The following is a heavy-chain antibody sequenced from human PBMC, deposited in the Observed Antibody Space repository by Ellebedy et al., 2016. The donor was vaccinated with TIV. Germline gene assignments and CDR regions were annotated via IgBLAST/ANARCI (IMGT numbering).Heavy chain of an antibody. CDR1: GFTFSSYW. Sequence: GGSLRLSXAASGFTFSSYWMHWVRQAPGKGLVWVSRINSDGSSTSYADSVKGRFTISRDNAKNTLYLQMNSLRAEDTAVYYCARAFRKRAFDIWGQGTMVTVSS. CDR3: ARAFRKRAFDI. J-gene: IGHJ3*02. V-gene: IGHV3-74*01. CDR2: INSDGSST. D-gene: IGHD2/OR15-2a*01.